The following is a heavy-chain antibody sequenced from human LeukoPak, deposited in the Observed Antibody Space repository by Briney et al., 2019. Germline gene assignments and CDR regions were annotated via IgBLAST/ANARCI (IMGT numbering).Heavy chain of an antibody. J-gene: IGHJ4*02. V-gene: IGHV3-23*01. CDR2: ISGSGGST. CDR1: GFTFSSYA. CDR3: AKDALIYGSGSYYVDY. Sequence: PGGSLRLSCAASGFTFSSYAMSWVRQAPGKGLEWVSAISGSGGSTYYADSVKGRFTISRDNYKNTLYLQMNSLRAEDTAVYYCAKDALIYGSGSYYVDYWGQGTLVTVSS. D-gene: IGHD3-10*01.